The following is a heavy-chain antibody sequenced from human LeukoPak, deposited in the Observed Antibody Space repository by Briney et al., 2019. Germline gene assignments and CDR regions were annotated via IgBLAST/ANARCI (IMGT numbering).Heavy chain of an antibody. V-gene: IGHV1-18*01. Sequence: ASVKVSCKASGYTFTSYGISWVRQAPGQGLEWMRWISAYNGNTNYAQKLQGRVTMTTDTSTSTAYMELRSLRSDDTAVYYCARVSWDIVVVPAAHWGQGTLVTVSS. J-gene: IGHJ4*02. CDR1: GYTFTSYG. D-gene: IGHD2-2*01. CDR3: ARVSWDIVVVPAAH. CDR2: ISAYNGNT.